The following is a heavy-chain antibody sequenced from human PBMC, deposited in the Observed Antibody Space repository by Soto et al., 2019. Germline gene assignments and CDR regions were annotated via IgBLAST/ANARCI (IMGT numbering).Heavy chain of an antibody. Sequence: SVNLSCKTAGGTISIYAISWVRQAPGKGLEWMGGIIPDDGKTIYAQKFQGRVTMTEDTATDTAYMELSSLRSEDTAVYYCATHRSGRFLEWLPEGSLGYWGQGTLVTVSS. CDR1: GGTISIYA. J-gene: IGHJ4*02. V-gene: IGHV1-69*10. CDR2: IIPDDGKT. D-gene: IGHD3-3*01. CDR3: ATHRSGRFLEWLPEGSLGY.